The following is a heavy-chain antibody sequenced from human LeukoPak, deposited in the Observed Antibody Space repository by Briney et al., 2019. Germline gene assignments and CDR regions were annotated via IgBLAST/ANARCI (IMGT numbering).Heavy chain of an antibody. V-gene: IGHV1-46*01. CDR2: INPSGDST. Sequence: ASVKVSCKASGYTFTSYYMHWVRQAPGQGLEWMGIINPSGDSTYYAQKFQGRVTMTRDMSTSTDYMELSSLRSEDTAVYYCARGPRGVISYYMDVWGKGTTVTISS. J-gene: IGHJ6*03. D-gene: IGHD3-10*01. CDR3: ARGPRGVISYYMDV. CDR1: GYTFTSYY.